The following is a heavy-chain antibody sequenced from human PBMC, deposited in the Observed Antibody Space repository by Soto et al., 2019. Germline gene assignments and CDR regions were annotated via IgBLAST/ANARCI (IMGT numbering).Heavy chain of an antibody. CDR1: GLTFSGSA. CDR3: SANDHDDHTNFDQ. D-gene: IGHD3-16*01. J-gene: IGHJ4*02. Sequence: EVQLVEAGGGLVQPGGSLKLSCAVSGLTFSGSAMHWVRQAAGKGLEWVGHIRKKANNYATAYAASVKGRFTISRDDSKNTAYLQMNSLKTEDTAVYYCSANDHDDHTNFDQWGQGTVVTVSS. V-gene: IGHV3-73*01. CDR2: IRKKANNYAT.